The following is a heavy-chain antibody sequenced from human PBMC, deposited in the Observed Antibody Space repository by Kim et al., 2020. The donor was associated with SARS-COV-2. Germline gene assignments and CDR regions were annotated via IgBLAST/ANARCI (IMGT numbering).Heavy chain of an antibody. D-gene: IGHD2-21*02. Sequence: DSGKGRFTNSRDNSKNTLYLQMNSLRAEDTAVYYCARDLAGKVVTATFDYWGQGTLVTVSS. V-gene: IGHV3-30*07. CDR3: ARDLAGKVVTATFDY. J-gene: IGHJ4*02.